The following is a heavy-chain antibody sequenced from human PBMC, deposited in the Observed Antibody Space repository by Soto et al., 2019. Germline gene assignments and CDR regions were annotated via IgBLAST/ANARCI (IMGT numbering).Heavy chain of an antibody. Sequence: GGSLRLSCGASGFTFSGYAMSWVRQAPGRGLEWVSVVTGSGSNTQYADSVKGRFTISRDNFKNTLSLQMSSLRAEDTAVYYCARGVSSNWKVFDDWGQGTLVTVSS. V-gene: IGHV3-23*01. CDR1: GFTFSGYA. CDR2: VTGSGSNT. CDR3: ARGVSSNWKVFDD. D-gene: IGHD1-20*01. J-gene: IGHJ4*02.